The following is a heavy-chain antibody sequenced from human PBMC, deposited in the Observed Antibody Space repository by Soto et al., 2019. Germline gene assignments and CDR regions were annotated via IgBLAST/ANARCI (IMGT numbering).Heavy chain of an antibody. Sequence: QVRLQESGPGLVKPSETLSLTCTVSGDSISSSSYFWSWIRRSPGKGLEWIATISYNVRTYYNPSLESRVTTSVDKSKNQFALRLTSVTAADTAIYYCARAINSADPAQGGFGPWGQGTMVSVSS. V-gene: IGHV4-39*01. CDR1: GDSISSSSYF. CDR2: ISYNVRT. CDR3: ARAINSADPAQGGFGP. J-gene: IGHJ5*02. D-gene: IGHD2-21*01.